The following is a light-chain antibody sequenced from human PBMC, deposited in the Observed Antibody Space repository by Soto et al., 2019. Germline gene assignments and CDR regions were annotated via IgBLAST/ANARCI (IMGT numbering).Light chain of an antibody. CDR1: QSVTSGY. J-gene: IGKJ4*01. Sequence: EIVLTQSAGTLSLSPGERATLSCMASQSVTSGYLAWYQQKPGQSPRLLMYGASSRATGVPDRFSGSGSGTDFTLTITRLEPEDFAVYYCHQYGTSPLTFGGGTKVDIK. CDR2: GAS. V-gene: IGKV3-20*01. CDR3: HQYGTSPLT.